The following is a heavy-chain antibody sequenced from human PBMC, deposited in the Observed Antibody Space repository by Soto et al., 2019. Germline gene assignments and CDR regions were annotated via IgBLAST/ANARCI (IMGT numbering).Heavy chain of an antibody. Sequence: EGQLLESGGGLVDPGGSLRLSCAASGFTFSLYAMSWVRQAPGKGLEWVSTIGGSGGDTSYADFVRGRFTISRDNSRNILYLQMNSLRAEDPAVYYCAKDAPGSGWLSDYWGQGTLVTVSS. CDR3: AKDAPGSGWLSDY. V-gene: IGHV3-23*01. CDR1: GFTFSLYA. D-gene: IGHD3-22*01. J-gene: IGHJ4*02. CDR2: IGGSGGDT.